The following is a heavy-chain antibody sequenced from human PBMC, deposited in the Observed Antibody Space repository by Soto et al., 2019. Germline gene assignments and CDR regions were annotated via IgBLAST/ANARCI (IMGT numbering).Heavy chain of an antibody. CDR2: ISAYNGNT. CDR1: GYTFTNFG. CDR3: ARGGNPIDY. D-gene: IGHD3-16*01. Sequence: QVQLVQSGAEVKKPGASVKVSCKTSGYTFTNFGLSWVRQAPGQGLEWMGWISAYNGNTNYAQNFQGRVTMTTDTAPSTAYMELRSQRSDDKAVYYCARGGNPIDYWGQGTLVTVSS. V-gene: IGHV1-18*01. J-gene: IGHJ4*02.